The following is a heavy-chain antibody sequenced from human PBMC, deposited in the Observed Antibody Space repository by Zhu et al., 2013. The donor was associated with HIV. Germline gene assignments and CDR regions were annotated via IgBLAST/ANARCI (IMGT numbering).Heavy chain of an antibody. CDR2: INPNSGGT. Sequence: QVQLVQSGAEVKKPGASVKVSCKASGYTFTGYYMHWVRQAPGQGLEWMGWINPNSGGTNYAQKFQGRVTMTRDTSVSTAYMELRSLGYDDTAIYYCARDAGISGTWGYFDLWGRGTLVTVSS. V-gene: IGHV1-2*02. D-gene: IGHD1-7*01. J-gene: IGHJ2*01. CDR3: ARDAGISGTWGYFDL. CDR1: GYTFTGYY.